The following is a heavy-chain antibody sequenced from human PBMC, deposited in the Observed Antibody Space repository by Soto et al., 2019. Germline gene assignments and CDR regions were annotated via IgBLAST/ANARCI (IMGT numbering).Heavy chain of an antibody. V-gene: IGHV1-18*01. Sequence: RASVKVSCKASGYTFTNYGVSWVRQAPGQRLEGMGWISAYTRNTNYAQMLQGRVTINADESTTTAYMELSSLTSEDTAVYYCATGSFTSTGGRIGYHYNAMDVWGQGTTVTVSS. CDR2: ISAYTRNT. CDR1: GYTFTNYG. J-gene: IGHJ6*02. CDR3: ATGSFTSTGGRIGYHYNAMDV. D-gene: IGHD1-1*01.